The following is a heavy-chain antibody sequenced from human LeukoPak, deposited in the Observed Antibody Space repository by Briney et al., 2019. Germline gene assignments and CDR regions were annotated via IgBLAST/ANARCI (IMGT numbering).Heavy chain of an antibody. D-gene: IGHD4-4*01. V-gene: IGHV1-18*01. CDR3: ARDKMTTVTTRTYYYYYGMDV. CDR1: GYTFTSYG. CDR2: ISAYNGNT. Sequence: ASVKVSCKASGYTFTSYGISWVRQAPGQGLEWMGWISAYNGNTNYAQKLQGRVTMATDTSTSTAYMELRSLRSDDTAVYYCARDKMTTVTTRTYYYYYGMDVWGQGTTVTVSS. J-gene: IGHJ6*02.